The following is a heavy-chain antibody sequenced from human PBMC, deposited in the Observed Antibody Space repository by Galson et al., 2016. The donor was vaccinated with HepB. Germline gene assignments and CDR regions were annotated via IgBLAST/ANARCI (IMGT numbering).Heavy chain of an antibody. CDR2: IFHTGSA. Sequence: SETLSLTCAVSGVSISTVHWWSWVRQSPGKGLEWIGEIFHTGSANYNPSLQSRVTILVDASKNQFSLKLTSVTAADTGVYYCRVWDVVGEDGYWDQGALVTVSS. J-gene: IGHJ4*02. V-gene: IGHV4-4*02. CDR3: RVWDVVGEDGY. D-gene: IGHD3-16*01. CDR1: GVSISTVHW.